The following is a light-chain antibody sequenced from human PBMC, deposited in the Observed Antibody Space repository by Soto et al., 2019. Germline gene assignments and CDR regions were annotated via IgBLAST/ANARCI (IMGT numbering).Light chain of an antibody. CDR1: SSDVGGYNY. Sequence: QSALTQPASVSGSPGQSITISCTGTSSDVGGYNYVSWYQQHPGKAPKLMIYEVSNRPSGVSNRFSGSKSGNAASLTISGLPAEDEADYYCSSYRSSSTPVVFGGGTKLTVL. CDR2: EVS. V-gene: IGLV2-14*01. J-gene: IGLJ2*01. CDR3: SSYRSSSTPVV.